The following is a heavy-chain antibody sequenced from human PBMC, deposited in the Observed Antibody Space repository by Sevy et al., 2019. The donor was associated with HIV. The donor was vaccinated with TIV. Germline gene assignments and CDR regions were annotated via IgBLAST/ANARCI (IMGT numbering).Heavy chain of an antibody. CDR1: GYTLTELS. D-gene: IGHD3-22*01. Sequence: ASVTVSCKVSGYTLTELSMHWVRQAPGKGLEWMGGFDPEDGETIYAQKFQGRVTMTEDTSTDTAYMELSSLGSEDTAGYYCATYRGDDYYDSSGFQHWGQGTLVTVS. V-gene: IGHV1-24*01. CDR2: FDPEDGET. J-gene: IGHJ1*01. CDR3: ATYRGDDYYDSSGFQH.